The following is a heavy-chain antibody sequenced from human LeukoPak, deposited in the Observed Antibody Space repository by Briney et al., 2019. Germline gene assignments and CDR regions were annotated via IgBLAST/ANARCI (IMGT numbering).Heavy chain of an antibody. CDR2: INHSGST. Sequence: SETLSLTCAVYGGSFSGYYWRWIRQPPGKGLEWIGEINHSGSTNYNPSLKSRVTISVDTSKNQFSLKLSSVTAADTAVYYCARQGVGSAEYFQHWGQGTLVTVSS. J-gene: IGHJ1*01. V-gene: IGHV4-34*01. CDR1: GGSFSGYY. D-gene: IGHD2-15*01. CDR3: ARQGVGSAEYFQH.